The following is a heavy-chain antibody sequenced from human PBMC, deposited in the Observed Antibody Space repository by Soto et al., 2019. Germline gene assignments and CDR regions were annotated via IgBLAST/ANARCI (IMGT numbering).Heavy chain of an antibody. D-gene: IGHD1-26*01. V-gene: IGHV1-2*02. CDR1: GYTFTGHY. Sequence: ASVKVSCKASGYTFTGHYIHWVRQAPEQGPEWMGEIGPEGGATRYAQRFQGRVTMTRDMSITTVYMELNNLSPDDTAVYYCGRGPSGQIVVFYWGGGTPVTVSS. J-gene: IGHJ4*02. CDR3: GRGPSGQIVVFY. CDR2: IGPEGGAT.